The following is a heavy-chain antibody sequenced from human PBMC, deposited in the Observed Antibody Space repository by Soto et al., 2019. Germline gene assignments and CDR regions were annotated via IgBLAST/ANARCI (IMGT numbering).Heavy chain of an antibody. Sequence: QVQLQESGPGLVKPSETLSLTCSVSGGSIDLYYWSWIRQSPGKRLEWIGHIYYSGSTKYSPSLKSRVTISIEASRKQFSLKLRSVTAADTAMYYCARDLVTGYFDSWGQGTLVTVSS. CDR1: GGSIDLYY. D-gene: IGHD3-9*01. CDR3: ARDLVTGYFDS. V-gene: IGHV4-59*01. J-gene: IGHJ4*02. CDR2: IYYSGST.